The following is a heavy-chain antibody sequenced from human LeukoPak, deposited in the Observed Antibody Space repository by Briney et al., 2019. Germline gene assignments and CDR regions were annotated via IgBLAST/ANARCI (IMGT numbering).Heavy chain of an antibody. CDR3: AAPIRPATMIVQR. CDR1: GFTFSSYS. J-gene: IGHJ4*02. Sequence: PGGSLRLSCAASGFTFSSYSMNWVRQAPGKGLEWVSAISGSGGSTYYADSVKGRFTISRDNSKNTLYLQMNSLRAEDTAVYYCAAPIRPATMIVQRWGQGTLVTVSS. V-gene: IGHV3-23*01. CDR2: ISGSGGST. D-gene: IGHD3-22*01.